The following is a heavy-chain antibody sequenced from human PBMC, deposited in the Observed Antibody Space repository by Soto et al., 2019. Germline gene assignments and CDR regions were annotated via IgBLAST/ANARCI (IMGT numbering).Heavy chain of an antibody. V-gene: IGHV4-59*13. CDR3: VKQYHSTGWDAAFDY. D-gene: IGHD6-19*01. CDR1: GGSISNYY. Sequence: QVQLQESGPGLVKPSETLSLTCTISGGSISNYYWSWVRQSPGKGLEWIGYVYHTGSPNYNPSLKKRATTSVYTSRNQFSLLLYSVTAADTALYFCVKQYHSTGWDAAFDYWGQGTRVTVSS. J-gene: IGHJ4*02. CDR2: VYHTGSP.